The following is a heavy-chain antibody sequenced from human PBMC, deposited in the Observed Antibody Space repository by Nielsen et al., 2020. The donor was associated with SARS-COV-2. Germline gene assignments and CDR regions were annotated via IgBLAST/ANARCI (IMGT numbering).Heavy chain of an antibody. D-gene: IGHD3-22*01. Sequence: GESPKISCAASGFTFSSYAFHWVRQAPGKGLEWVAVISYDGSNRYYADSVEGRFTISRDNSKNTLYLQMNSLRAEDTAVYYCARGGKRFDSSGYFSPDYWGQGTLVTVSS. V-gene: IGHV3-30-3*01. J-gene: IGHJ4*02. CDR3: ARGGKRFDSSGYFSPDY. CDR1: GFTFSSYA. CDR2: ISYDGSNR.